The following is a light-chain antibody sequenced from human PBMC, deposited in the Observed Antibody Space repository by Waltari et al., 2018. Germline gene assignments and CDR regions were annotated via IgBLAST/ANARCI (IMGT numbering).Light chain of an antibody. CDR2: KAS. Sequence: DIQMTQSPSTLSASVGDRVTITCRASQSISTWLAWYQQKPGKAPILLIYKASTLESGVPSRFSGSGSGTEFTLTISSLQPEDSASYFCQQSSRLPYTFGQGTKLEMK. CDR3: QQSSRLPYT. CDR1: QSISTW. V-gene: IGKV1-5*03. J-gene: IGKJ2*01.